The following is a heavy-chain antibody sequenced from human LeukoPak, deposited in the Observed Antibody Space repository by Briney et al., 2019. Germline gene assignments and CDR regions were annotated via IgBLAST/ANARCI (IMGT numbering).Heavy chain of an antibody. CDR2: ISSTSAYI. V-gene: IGHV3-21*06. Sequence: GGSLRLSCAGSGFALKSCSLSWVRQAPGKGLEWVSSISSTSAYIYYADSVKGRFTISRDNAKNSLYLRMSNLRTEDTATYYCARAACTGGSCYYAWGRGTLVTVSA. J-gene: IGHJ5*02. CDR3: ARAACTGGSCYYA. D-gene: IGHD2-15*01. CDR1: GFALKSCS.